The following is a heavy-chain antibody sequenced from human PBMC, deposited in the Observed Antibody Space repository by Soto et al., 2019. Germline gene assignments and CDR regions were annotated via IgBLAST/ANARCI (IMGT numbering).Heavy chain of an antibody. CDR2: LSAYNGNT. Sequence: QVQLVQSGAEVKKPGASVKVSCKASGYTFTSYGISWVRQAPGQGPEWMGWLSAYNGNTTYAQKLQGRVTMTTDTSTSTAYMELRSLRSDDTAVYYCARDQFDSYGPKGGLDYWGQGTLVTVSS. V-gene: IGHV1-18*01. D-gene: IGHD5-18*01. CDR3: ARDQFDSYGPKGGLDY. J-gene: IGHJ4*02. CDR1: GYTFTSYG.